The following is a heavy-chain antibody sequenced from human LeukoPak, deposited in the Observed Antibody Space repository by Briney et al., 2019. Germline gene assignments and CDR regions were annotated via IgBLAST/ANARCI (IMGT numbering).Heavy chain of an antibody. D-gene: IGHD5-24*01. J-gene: IGHJ4*02. V-gene: IGHV4-59*08. CDR2: IYDSGST. CDR3: ARAQTSMATITTADY. CDR1: GGSINNYY. Sequence: SETLSLTCAVSGGSINNYYWSWIRQPPGKGLEWIGYIYDSGSTNYNPSLKSRVTTSLDTSKNQVSLELSSVTAADTAVYYCARAQTSMATITTADYWGQGTLVTVSS.